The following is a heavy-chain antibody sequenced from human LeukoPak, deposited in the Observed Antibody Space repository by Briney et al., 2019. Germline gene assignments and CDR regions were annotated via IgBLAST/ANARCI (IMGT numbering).Heavy chain of an antibody. V-gene: IGHV1-46*01. CDR2: INPSGGST. D-gene: IGHD3-10*01. CDR3: ARSYYYGSGSYYTLYYFDY. J-gene: IGHJ4*02. Sequence: GASVKVSGRASGYTFTSYYMHWVRQAPGQGLEWMGIINPSGGSTSYAQKFQGRVTMTRDTSTSTVYMELSSLRSEDTAVYYCARSYYYGSGSYYTLYYFDYWGQGTLVTVSS. CDR1: GYTFTSYY.